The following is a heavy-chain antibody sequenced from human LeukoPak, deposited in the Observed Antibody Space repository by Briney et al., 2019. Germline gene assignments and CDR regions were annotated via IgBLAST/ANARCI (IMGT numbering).Heavy chain of an antibody. V-gene: IGHV3-48*01. CDR1: GLTFSCYN. D-gene: IGHD6-13*01. J-gene: IGHJ5*02. CDR2: ITASDTTK. Sequence: PGGSLRLSCAASGLTFSCYNMNWVRQAPGKGPEWVAYITASDTTKYYADSVKGRFTISRDNTKKSLFLQMNSLRAEDTAVHYCAAASAFSSSWRSWGQGTVVSVSS. CDR3: AAASAFSSSWRS.